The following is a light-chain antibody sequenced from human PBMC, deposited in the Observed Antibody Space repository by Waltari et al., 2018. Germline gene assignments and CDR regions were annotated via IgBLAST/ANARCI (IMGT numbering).Light chain of an antibody. CDR3: QQSYSTWT. CDR2: AAA. CDR1: QNINSF. Sequence: DIQLTQSPSFLSASVGDRVTITCRASQNINSFLNWYQQKPGRGPKLLIYAAASLHSGVPSRFSGSGSGTDYTLTISSLQPEDFATYYCQQSYSTWTSGQGTKVEIK. J-gene: IGKJ1*01. V-gene: IGKV1-39*01.